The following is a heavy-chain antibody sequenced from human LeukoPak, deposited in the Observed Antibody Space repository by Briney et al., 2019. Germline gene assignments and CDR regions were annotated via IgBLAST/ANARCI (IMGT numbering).Heavy chain of an antibody. CDR3: ARGGYDILTGRPNWFDP. V-gene: IGHV3-21*01. D-gene: IGHD3-9*01. CDR2: ISSSSSYI. J-gene: IGHJ5*02. CDR1: GFTFSSYS. Sequence: GGSLRLSCAASGFTFSSYSMNWVRQAPGKGLEWVSSISSSSSYIYYADSVKGRFTISRDNAKNSLYLQMNSLRAEDTAVYYCARGGYDILTGRPNWFDPWGQGTLVTVSS.